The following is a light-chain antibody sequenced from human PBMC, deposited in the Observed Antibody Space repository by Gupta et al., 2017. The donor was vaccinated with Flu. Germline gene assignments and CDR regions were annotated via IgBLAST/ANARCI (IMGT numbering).Light chain of an antibody. CDR1: QSVRSY. V-gene: IGKV3-11*01. J-gene: IGKJ2*01. CDR2: DAS. Sequence: EIVFTQSPATLSLSPWERATLSCRARQSVRSYLAWYQKKPGQAPRRLIYDASNRTKDSVANCSGSGVGTDTNVTINSRDPEDFEVYYCQQPNNRHPLFIFGQGTKMEIK. CDR3: QQPNNRHPLFI.